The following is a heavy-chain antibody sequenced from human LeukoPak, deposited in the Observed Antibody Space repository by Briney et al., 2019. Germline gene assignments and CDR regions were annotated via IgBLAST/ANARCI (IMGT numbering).Heavy chain of an antibody. V-gene: IGHV3-21*01. CDR2: ISSSSSYI. CDR3: ALTGYSSSWYEYYFDY. J-gene: IGHJ4*02. CDR1: GFTFSSYS. D-gene: IGHD6-13*01. Sequence: SGGSLRLSCAASGFTFSSYSMNWVRQAPGKGLEWVSSISSSSSYIYYADSVKGRFTISRDNAKNSLYLQMNSLRAEDTAVYYCALTGYSSSWYEYYFDYWGQGTLVTVSS.